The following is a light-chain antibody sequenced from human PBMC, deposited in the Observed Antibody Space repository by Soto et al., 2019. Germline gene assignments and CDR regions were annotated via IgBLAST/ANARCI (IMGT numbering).Light chain of an antibody. Sequence: QSVLTQPPSVSAAPGQKVTISCSGSSSNIGNNYVSWYQQLPGTAPTLLIYDINKRPSGIPDRFSGSKSGTSATLVFTGLQTGDEADYYCGTWDSSLSVGVFGTGTKVTVL. CDR2: DIN. V-gene: IGLV1-51*01. J-gene: IGLJ1*01. CDR1: SSNIGNNY. CDR3: GTWDSSLSVGV.